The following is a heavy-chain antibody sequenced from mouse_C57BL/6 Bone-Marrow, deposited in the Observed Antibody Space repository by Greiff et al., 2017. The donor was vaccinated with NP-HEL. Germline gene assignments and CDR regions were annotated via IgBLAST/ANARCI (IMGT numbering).Heavy chain of an antibody. CDR3: ARNEGGNWYFDV. J-gene: IGHJ1*03. CDR2: IWSGGST. Sequence: VQLQQSGPGLVQPSQSLSITCTVSGFSLTSYGVHWVRQSPGKGLEWLGVIWSGGSTDYNAAFISRLSISKDNSKSQVFFKMNSLQADDTAIYYCARNEGGNWYFDVWGTGTTVTVSS. CDR1: GFSLTSYG. V-gene: IGHV2-2*01.